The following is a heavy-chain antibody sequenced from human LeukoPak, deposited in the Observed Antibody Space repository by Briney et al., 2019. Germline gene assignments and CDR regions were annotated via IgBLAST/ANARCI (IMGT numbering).Heavy chain of an antibody. Sequence: GESLKISCKGSGYSFTSYWIAWVRQMPGKDLEWMGIIYLGDSETRYSPSFQGQVTISADKSINTAYLQWSNLKASDTAMYYCVRRGGVQLWGAFDIWGQGTMVTVSS. J-gene: IGHJ3*02. CDR3: VRRGGVQLWGAFDI. V-gene: IGHV5-51*01. CDR2: IYLGDSET. D-gene: IGHD5-18*01. CDR1: GYSFTSYW.